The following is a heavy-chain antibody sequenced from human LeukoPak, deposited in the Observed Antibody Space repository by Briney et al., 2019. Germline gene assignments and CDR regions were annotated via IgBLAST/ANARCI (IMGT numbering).Heavy chain of an antibody. J-gene: IGHJ4*02. V-gene: IGHV3-30*02. CDR3: AKDREYYFDY. D-gene: IGHD2/OR15-2a*01. Sequence: GGSLRLSCAASGFTFSSYGMHWVRQAPGKGLEGVAFIRYDGSNKYYADSVKGRFTISRDNSKNTLYLQMNSLRAEDTAVYYCAKDREYYFDYWGQGTLVTVSS. CDR1: GFTFSSYG. CDR2: IRYDGSNK.